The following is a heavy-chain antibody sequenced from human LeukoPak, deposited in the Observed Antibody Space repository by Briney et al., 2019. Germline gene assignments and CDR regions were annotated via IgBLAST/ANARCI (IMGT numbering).Heavy chain of an antibody. CDR2: IYSGGDT. V-gene: IGHV3-53*01. J-gene: IGHJ4*02. CDR3: ARGPPACSNNCYGYLDD. D-gene: IGHD2-2*01. CDR1: GFTDSVNY. Sequence: GGSLRLSCAASGFTDSVNYMSWVRQAPGKGLEWISLIYSGGDTYYPDSVRGRFTISRDNSKNTLYLQMDSVRAEDTAVYYCARGPPACSNNCYGYLDDWGQGALVTVSS.